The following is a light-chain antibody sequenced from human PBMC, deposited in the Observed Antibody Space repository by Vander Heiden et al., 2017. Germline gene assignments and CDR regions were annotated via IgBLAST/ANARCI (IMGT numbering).Light chain of an antibody. CDR3: QKYGSSPWT. V-gene: IGKV3-20*01. J-gene: IGKJ1*01. Sequence: EIVLTQSPGTLSLSPGESATLSCRASHSVSSSYLAWYQQKPGQAPRLLIYGASSRATGIPDRFSGSGSGTDCTLTISRLEPEDLAVYYCQKYGSSPWTFGQGTKVEIK. CDR1: HSVSSSY. CDR2: GAS.